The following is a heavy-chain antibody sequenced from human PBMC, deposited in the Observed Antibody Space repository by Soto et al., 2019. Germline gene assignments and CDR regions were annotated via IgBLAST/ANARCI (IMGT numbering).Heavy chain of an antibody. D-gene: IGHD2-15*01. CDR1: GFTFSSYA. V-gene: IGHV3-23*01. J-gene: IGHJ3*02. CDR3: VAVTVVVVAATDAFDI. CDR2: ISGSGGST. Sequence: PGGSLRLSCAASGFTFSSYAMSWVRQAPGKGLEWVSAISGSGGSTYYADSVKGRFTISRDNSKNTLYLQMNSLRAEDTAVFYCVAVTVVVVAATDAFDIWGQGTMVTVSS.